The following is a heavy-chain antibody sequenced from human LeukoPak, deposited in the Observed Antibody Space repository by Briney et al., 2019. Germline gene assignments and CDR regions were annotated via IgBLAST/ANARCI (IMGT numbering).Heavy chain of an antibody. CDR3: ARIMTTVTTASPIEYMDV. D-gene: IGHD4-17*01. V-gene: IGHV4-61*02. J-gene: IGHJ6*03. Sequence: SETLSLTCTVSGGSISSGSYYRSWIRQPAGKGLEWIGRIYTSGSTNYNPSLKSRVTISVDTSKNQFSLKLSSVTAADTAVYYCARIMTTVTTASPIEYMDVWGKGTTVTISS. CDR2: IYTSGST. CDR1: GGSISSGSYY.